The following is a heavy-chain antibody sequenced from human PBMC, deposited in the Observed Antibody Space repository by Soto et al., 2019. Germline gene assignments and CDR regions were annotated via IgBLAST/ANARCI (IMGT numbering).Heavy chain of an antibody. Sequence: QVQLVQSGAEVKKPGSSVKVSCKDSGGTFSTYSMFWVRQAPGQGLEWMGRIIPMLGIANHEKRFQDRVTIPADKSKATAHMELSSLRSADTALYYCTIGSWSGEVFDIWGQGTMVTVSS. D-gene: IGHD2-21*01. V-gene: IGHV1-69*02. CDR2: IIPMLGIA. J-gene: IGHJ3*02. CDR1: GGTFSTYS. CDR3: TIGSWSGEVFDI.